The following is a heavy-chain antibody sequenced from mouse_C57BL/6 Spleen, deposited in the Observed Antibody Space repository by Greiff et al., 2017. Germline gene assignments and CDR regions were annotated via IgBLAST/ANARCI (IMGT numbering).Heavy chain of an antibody. CDR1: GYTFTSYW. V-gene: IGHV1-55*01. D-gene: IGHD4-1*01. J-gene: IGHJ2*01. CDR3: AREGELGRSFDD. Sequence: QVQLQQPGAELVKPGASVKMSCKASGYTFTSYWITWVKQRTGQGLEWIGDIDPGSGSTNYNEKFKSKATLTVDPSSSTAYMQLSSLTSEDSAVYCGAREGELGRSFDDWGHGTTLTVAS. CDR2: IDPGSGST.